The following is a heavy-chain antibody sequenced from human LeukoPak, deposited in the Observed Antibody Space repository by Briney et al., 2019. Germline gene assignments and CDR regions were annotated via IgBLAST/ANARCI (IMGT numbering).Heavy chain of an antibody. J-gene: IGHJ6*02. D-gene: IGHD7-27*01. Sequence: SETLSLTCTVSGGSISSYYWSWIRQPPGKGLEWIGYIYYSGSTNYNPSLKSRVTISVDTSKNQFSLKLSSVTAADTAVYYCARTSWGYGMDVWGQGTTVTVSS. V-gene: IGHV4-59*01. CDR2: IYYSGST. CDR3: ARTSWGYGMDV. CDR1: GGSISSYY.